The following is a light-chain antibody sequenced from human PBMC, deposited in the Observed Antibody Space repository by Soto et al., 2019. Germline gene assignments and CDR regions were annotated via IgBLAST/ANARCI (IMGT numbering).Light chain of an antibody. J-gene: IGKJ5*01. CDR3: QQYYDWPIT. V-gene: IGKV3-15*01. CDR2: GAS. CDR1: QSFSSN. Sequence: EVVLTQSPDTVSLSPGERATLFCRASQSFSSNLAWYQQKPGQAPRLLIYGASTRATGIPAMFSGRGSGTEFTLTISILQSEDFAVYYCQQYYDWPITFGPGTRLEIK.